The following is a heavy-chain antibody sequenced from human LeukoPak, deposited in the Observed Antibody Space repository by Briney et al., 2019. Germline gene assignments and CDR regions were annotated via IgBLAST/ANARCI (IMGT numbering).Heavy chain of an antibody. Sequence: SETLSLTCTVSGGSISSGGYYWRWIRQPAGKGLEWIARIYTSGSTNYNPSLKSRVTMSVDTSKNQFSLKLSSVTAADTAVYYCARGYSGSWGGYGIYYYYYMDVWGKGTTVTVSS. CDR2: IYTSGST. V-gene: IGHV4-61*02. J-gene: IGHJ6*03. CDR3: ARGYSGSWGGYGIYYYYYMDV. CDR1: GGSISSGGYY. D-gene: IGHD5-18*01.